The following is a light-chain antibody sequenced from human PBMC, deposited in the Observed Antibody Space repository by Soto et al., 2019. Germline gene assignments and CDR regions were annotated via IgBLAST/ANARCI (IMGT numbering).Light chain of an antibody. CDR2: DEN. V-gene: IGLV1-51*01. CDR1: SSNIGKNY. CDR3: GFWDSSLMAVV. Sequence: QSVLTQPPSVSAAPGQKVTISCSGSSSNIGKNYVSWYQQVPGTAPKLLNYDENKRPSGIPDRFSGSKSGTSATLGITGPQTGDEADYYCGFWDSSLMAVVFGGGTKLPAL. J-gene: IGLJ2*01.